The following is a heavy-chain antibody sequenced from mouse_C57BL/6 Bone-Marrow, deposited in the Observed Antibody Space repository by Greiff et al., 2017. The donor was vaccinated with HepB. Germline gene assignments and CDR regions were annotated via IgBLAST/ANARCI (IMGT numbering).Heavy chain of an antibody. CDR2: ISNGGGST. D-gene: IGHD1-1*01. Sequence: EVQLVESGGGLVQPGGSLKLSCAASGFTFSDYYMYWVRQTPEKRLEWVAYISNGGGSTYYPDTVKGRFTISRDNAKNTLYLQMSRLKSEDTAMYYCARHGYYYGSSHWYFDVWGTGTTVTVSS. CDR1: GFTFSDYY. V-gene: IGHV5-12*01. J-gene: IGHJ1*03. CDR3: ARHGYYYGSSHWYFDV.